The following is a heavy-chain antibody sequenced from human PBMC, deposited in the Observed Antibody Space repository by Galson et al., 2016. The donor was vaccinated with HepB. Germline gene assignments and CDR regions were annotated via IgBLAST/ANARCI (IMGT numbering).Heavy chain of an antibody. D-gene: IGHD2-21*01. V-gene: IGHV4-61*02. J-gene: IGHJ5*02. CDR2: VYTNGNS. CDR1: GDSLSGDGYF. CDR3: ARGFCDVDCPKHNWFDP. Sequence: SPTCTVPGDSLSGDGYFWTWIRQPPGKGLEWIGRVYTNGNSNSNPPPAGRVAISLDTSRNEFSLHLGSVTAADTAVYYCARGFCDVDCPKHNWFDPWGEGTLVTVSS.